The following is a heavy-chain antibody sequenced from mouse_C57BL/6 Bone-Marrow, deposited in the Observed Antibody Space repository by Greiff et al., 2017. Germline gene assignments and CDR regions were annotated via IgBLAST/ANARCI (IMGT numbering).Heavy chain of an antibody. CDR2: INPSNGGT. CDR3: AREKGMVTPFAY. Sequence: VQLQQPGTELVKPGASVTLSCKASGFTFTSYWMPWVKQRPGQGLAWLGNINPSNGGTNYNEKFKSKATLTVAQSSSTAYMQLRSLTSEDAAVYYCAREKGMVTPFAYWGQGTLVTVSA. D-gene: IGHD2-2*01. J-gene: IGHJ3*01. CDR1: GFTFTSYW. V-gene: IGHV1-53*01.